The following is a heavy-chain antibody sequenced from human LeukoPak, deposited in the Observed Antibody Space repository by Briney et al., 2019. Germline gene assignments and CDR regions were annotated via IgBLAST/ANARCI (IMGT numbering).Heavy chain of an antibody. J-gene: IGHJ4*02. CDR2: ISSSGSTI. D-gene: IGHD6-19*01. Sequence: GGSLRLSCAASGFTFSSYEMNWVRQAPGKGLEWVSYISSSGSTIYYADSVKGRFTISRDNAKNSLYLQTNSLRAEDTAVYYCAGASSGPNYWGQGTLVTVSS. CDR3: AGASSGPNY. CDR1: GFTFSSYE. V-gene: IGHV3-48*03.